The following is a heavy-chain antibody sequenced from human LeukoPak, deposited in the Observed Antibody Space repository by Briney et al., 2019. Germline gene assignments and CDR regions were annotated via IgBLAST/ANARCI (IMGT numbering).Heavy chain of an antibody. CDR3: AGGGLWFGEFHNWFDP. V-gene: IGHV1-18*01. J-gene: IGHJ5*02. CDR1: GYTFTSYG. D-gene: IGHD3-10*01. CDR2: ISAYNGNT. Sequence: ASVKVSCKASGYTFTSYGISWVRQAPGQGLEWMGWISAYNGNTNYAQKLQGRVTMTTDTSTSTAYMELSSLRSEDTAVYYCAGGGLWFGEFHNWFDPWGQGTLVTVSS.